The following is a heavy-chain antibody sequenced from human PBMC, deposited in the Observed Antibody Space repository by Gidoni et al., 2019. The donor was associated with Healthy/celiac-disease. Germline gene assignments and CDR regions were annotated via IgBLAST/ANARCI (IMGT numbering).Heavy chain of an antibody. CDR1: GFTFSGYA. D-gene: IGHD6-13*01. CDR3: ARVLYSSSWFAPFDY. V-gene: IGHV3-30-3*01. CDR2: ISYDGSNK. J-gene: IGHJ4*02. Sequence: QVQLVESGGGVVQPGRSLRLSCAASGFTFSGYAMPWFRQAPGKGLEWVAVISYDGSNKYYADSVKGRFTISRDNSKNTLYLQMNSLRAEDTAVYYCARVLYSSSWFAPFDYWGQGTLVTVSS.